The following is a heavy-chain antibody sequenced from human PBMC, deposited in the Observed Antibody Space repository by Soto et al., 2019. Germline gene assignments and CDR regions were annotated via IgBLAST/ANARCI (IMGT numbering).Heavy chain of an antibody. CDR2: ISGSGGST. CDR3: ATGPGVEIAVAGTFDY. J-gene: IGHJ4*02. V-gene: IGHV3-23*01. CDR1: GFTFSSYA. Sequence: GGSLRLSCAASGFTFSSYAMSWVRQAPGKGLEWVSAISGSGGSTYYADSMKGRFTISRDNSKNTLYLQMNSLRAEDTAVYYCATGPGVEIAVAGTFDYWGQGTLVTVSS. D-gene: IGHD6-19*01.